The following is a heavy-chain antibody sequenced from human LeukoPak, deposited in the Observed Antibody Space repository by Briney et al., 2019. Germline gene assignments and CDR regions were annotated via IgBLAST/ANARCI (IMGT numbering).Heavy chain of an antibody. CDR3: ASFHYYDSRTGGPIDY. D-gene: IGHD3-22*01. CDR2: INHSGST. Sequence: SETLSLTCAVYGGSFSGYYCGWIRQPPGKGLEWNGVINHSGSTNSNPSLKSRVTISVDTSKNQFSLKLSSVTAADTAVYYCASFHYYDSRTGGPIDYWGQGTLVTVSS. V-gene: IGHV4-34*01. CDR1: GGSFSGYY. J-gene: IGHJ4*02.